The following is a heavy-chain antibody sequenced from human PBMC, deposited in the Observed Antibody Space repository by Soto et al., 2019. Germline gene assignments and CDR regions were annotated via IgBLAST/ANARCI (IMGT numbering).Heavy chain of an antibody. CDR1: GFTFSSYG. D-gene: IGHD3-3*01. J-gene: IGHJ4*02. V-gene: IGHV3-30*18. CDR2: ISYDGSNK. Sequence: GGSLTLSCVVSGFTFSSYGMHWVNQDPGKGLEWLAVISYDGSNKYYADSVKGRFTISRDNSKNTQYLQMNSLRAEDTAVYYCAKGHRGAWTGSSDYWGQGTLVTVSS. CDR3: AKGHRGAWTGSSDY.